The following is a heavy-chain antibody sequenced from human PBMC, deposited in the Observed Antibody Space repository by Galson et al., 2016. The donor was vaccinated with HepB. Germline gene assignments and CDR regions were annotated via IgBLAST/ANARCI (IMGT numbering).Heavy chain of an antibody. J-gene: IGHJ5*02. CDR3: VGGPPSSGWAFDP. D-gene: IGHD6-19*01. V-gene: IGHV3-33*01. CDR2: IWREGIRT. Sequence: SLRLSCAASRFHFSMYAMHWVRQAPGKGLEWVALIWREGIRTFYAYSVEGRFTISRANSIYTNYLQMSSLRVEDTAVSYCVGGPPSSGWAFDPWGQGTLVTVSS. CDR1: RFHFSMYA.